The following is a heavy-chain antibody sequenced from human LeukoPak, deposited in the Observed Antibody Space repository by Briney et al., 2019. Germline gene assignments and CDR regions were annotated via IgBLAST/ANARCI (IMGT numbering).Heavy chain of an antibody. V-gene: IGHV1-18*01. D-gene: IGHD3-3*01. CDR2: ISAYNGNT. Sequence: ASVKVSCKASGYTFTSYGISWVRQAPGQGLEWMAWISAYNGNTDYAQNLRGRVTMTTDTSTSTAYMELRSLRSDDTAVYYCARDRAVWSVATDNFDYWGQGTLVTVSS. CDR3: ARDRAVWSVATDNFDY. J-gene: IGHJ4*02. CDR1: GYTFTSYG.